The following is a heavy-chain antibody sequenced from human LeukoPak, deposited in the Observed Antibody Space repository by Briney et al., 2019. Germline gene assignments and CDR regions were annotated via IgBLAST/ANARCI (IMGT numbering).Heavy chain of an antibody. CDR2: IIPIFGTA. D-gene: IGHD4-17*01. CDR3: ASWGLTVTYFQH. Sequence: SVKVPCKASGGTFSSYDISWVRQAPGQGLEWMGRIIPIFGTANYAQKFQGRVTITTDESTSTAYMELSSLRSEDTAVYYCASWGLTVTYFQHWGQGTLVTVSS. CDR1: GGTFSSYD. V-gene: IGHV1-69*05. J-gene: IGHJ1*01.